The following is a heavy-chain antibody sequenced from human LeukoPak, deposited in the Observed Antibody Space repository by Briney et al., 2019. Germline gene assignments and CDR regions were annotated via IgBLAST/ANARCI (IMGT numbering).Heavy chain of an antibody. CDR1: GGTFSSYA. V-gene: IGHV1-69*13. Sequence: ASVKVSCKASGGTFSSYAISWVRQAPGQGLEWMGGIIPIFGTANYAQKFQGRVTITADESTSTAYMELSSLRSEDTAVYYCARAGYTYYYDSSGYWFDYWGQGTLVTVSS. J-gene: IGHJ4*02. CDR2: IIPIFGTA. D-gene: IGHD3-22*01. CDR3: ARAGYTYYYDSSGYWFDY.